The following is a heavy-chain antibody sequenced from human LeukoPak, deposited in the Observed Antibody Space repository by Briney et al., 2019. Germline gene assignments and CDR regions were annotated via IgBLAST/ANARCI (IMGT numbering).Heavy chain of an antibody. J-gene: IGHJ6*03. CDR3: ARDPTTVTTPYYYYYYMDV. CDR1: GYTFSGYY. CDR2: INPNSGGT. Sequence: ASVKVSCKASGYTFSGYYMHWVRQAPGQGLEWMGWINPNSGGTNYAQKFQGRVTMTRDTSISTAYMELTRLRSDDTAVYYCARDPTTVTTPYYYYYYMDVWGKGTTVTVSS. D-gene: IGHD4-11*01. V-gene: IGHV1-2*02.